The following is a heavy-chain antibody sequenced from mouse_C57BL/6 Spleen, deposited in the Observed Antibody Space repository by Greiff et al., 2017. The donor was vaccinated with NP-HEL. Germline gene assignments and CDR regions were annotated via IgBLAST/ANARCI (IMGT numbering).Heavy chain of an antibody. CDR3: ALYDYERGGDY. CDR1: GYTFTSYW. J-gene: IGHJ2*01. V-gene: IGHV1-55*01. D-gene: IGHD2-4*01. Sequence: QVQLQQPGAELVKPGASVKMSCKASGYTFTSYWITWVKQRPGQGLEWIGDIYPGSGSTNYNEKFKSKATLTVDTSSSTAYMQLSSLTSEDSSVYYSALYDYERGGDYWGQGTTLTVSS. CDR2: IYPGSGST.